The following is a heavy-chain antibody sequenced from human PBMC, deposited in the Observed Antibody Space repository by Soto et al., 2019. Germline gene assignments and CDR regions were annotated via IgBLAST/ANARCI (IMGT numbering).Heavy chain of an antibody. CDR2: MGGSGGST. D-gene: IGHD6-13*01. J-gene: IGHJ4*02. CDR1: GCTFSSFG. Sequence: PGGSLRLSWTASGCTFSSFGMGWVRQAPGKGLEWVSRMGGSGGSTYYADSVKGRFTISRDNSKNTQYLQMNSLRAEDTAVYYCAKQISSGWYYFDYWGQGT. V-gene: IGHV3-23*01. CDR3: AKQISSGWYYFDY.